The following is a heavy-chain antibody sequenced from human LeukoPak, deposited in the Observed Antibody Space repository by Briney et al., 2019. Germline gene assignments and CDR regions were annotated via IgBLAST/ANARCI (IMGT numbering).Heavy chain of an antibody. D-gene: IGHD5-24*01. V-gene: IGHV3-11*01. CDR2: ISNSGGSI. CDR1: GFTFSDYY. CDR3: AARNRDGCFDY. Sequence: GGSLRLSCAVSGFTFSDYYMSWIRQAPGKGLECLSYISNSGGSIYYADSVKGRFTISRDNAKNSLYLQMNSLRADDTAVYYCAARNRDGCFDYWGQGTLDIVSS. J-gene: IGHJ4*02.